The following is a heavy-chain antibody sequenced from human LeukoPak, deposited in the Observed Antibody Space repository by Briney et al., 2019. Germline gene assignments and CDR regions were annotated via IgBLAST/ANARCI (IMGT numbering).Heavy chain of an antibody. CDR2: INHSGST. D-gene: IGHD3-3*01. V-gene: IGHV4-34*01. CDR3: AKGGGVVHRDWFDP. J-gene: IGHJ5*02. CDR1: GGSFSGYY. Sequence: PSETLSLTCAVYGGSFSGYYWNWIRQPPGKGLEWIGEINHSGSTNYNPSLKSRVTISVATSKNQFSLKLSSVTAAETAVYYCAKGGGVVHRDWFDPWGQGTLVTVSS.